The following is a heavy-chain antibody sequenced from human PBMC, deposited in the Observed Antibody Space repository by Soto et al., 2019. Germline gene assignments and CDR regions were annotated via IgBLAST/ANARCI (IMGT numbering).Heavy chain of an antibody. Sequence: EVQLVESGGGLVQPGRSLRLSCAASGFTFDDYAMHWVRQAPGKGLEWVSGISWNSGSIGYADSVKGRFTISRDNAKNSLYLQMNSLRVEDTALYYCAKEIVGAPGWFDPWGQGTLVTVSS. J-gene: IGHJ5*02. CDR3: AKEIVGAPGWFDP. CDR1: GFTFDDYA. V-gene: IGHV3-9*01. D-gene: IGHD1-26*01. CDR2: ISWNSGSI.